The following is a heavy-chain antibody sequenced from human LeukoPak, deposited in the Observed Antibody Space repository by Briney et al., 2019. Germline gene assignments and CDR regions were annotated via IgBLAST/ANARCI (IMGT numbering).Heavy chain of an antibody. Sequence: SETLSLTCTVSGGSISSYYWSWVRQPPGKGLEWIGYIYNSGSTNYNPSLKSRVTISADTSKNQFSLELKSVTAADTTVYYCARGHCSSTSCAAGWFDPWGQGTLVTVSS. CDR2: IYNSGST. D-gene: IGHD2-2*01. CDR3: ARGHCSSTSCAAGWFDP. CDR1: GGSISSYY. V-gene: IGHV4-59*01. J-gene: IGHJ5*02.